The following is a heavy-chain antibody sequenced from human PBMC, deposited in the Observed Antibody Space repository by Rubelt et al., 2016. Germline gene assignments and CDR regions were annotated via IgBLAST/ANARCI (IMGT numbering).Heavy chain of an antibody. J-gene: IGHJ3*02. CDR1: GGFISSSDYY. CDR3: ARHSRVIPTAICAFDI. V-gene: IGHV4-39*01. CDR2: MHYSGTT. Sequence: QLQLQESGPGLVKPSEILSLTCIVSGGFISSSDYYWGWVRQPQGKGLEWIGSMHYSGTTYYGSSLRSRGTVSVDTSKNQFSLKMTSLTAADTAVYYCARHSRVIPTAICAFDIWGQGTMVTVSS. D-gene: IGHD2-2*01.